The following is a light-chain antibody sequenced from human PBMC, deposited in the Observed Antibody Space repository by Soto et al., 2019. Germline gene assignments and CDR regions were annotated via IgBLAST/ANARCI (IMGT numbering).Light chain of an antibody. CDR2: KAS. J-gene: IGKJ4*01. Sequence: SQVTQSPSTMSSSLGDRVTIXCRASKIMISRLAWYQQKPGKAPKLLIYKASSLEGGGPSRFSGSGSATEFTLTISSLQPEDFATYSGQQLNSYPLTFGGGTKVDIK. CDR3: QQLNSYPLT. V-gene: IGKV1-5*03. CDR1: KIMISR.